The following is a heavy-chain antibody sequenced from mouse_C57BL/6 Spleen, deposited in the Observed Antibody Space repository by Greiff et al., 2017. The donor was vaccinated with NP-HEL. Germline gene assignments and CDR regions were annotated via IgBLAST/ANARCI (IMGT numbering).Heavy chain of an antibody. J-gene: IGHJ2*01. V-gene: IGHV1-69*01. D-gene: IGHD1-1*01. Sequence: VQLQQPGAELVMPGASVKLSCKASGYTFTSYWMHWVKQRPGQGLEWIGEIDPSDSYTNYNQKFKGKSTLTVDKSSSTAYMQLSSLTSEDSAVYYCARSGYYGSDVYWGQGTTLTVSS. CDR2: IDPSDSYT. CDR3: ARSGYYGSDVY. CDR1: GYTFTSYW.